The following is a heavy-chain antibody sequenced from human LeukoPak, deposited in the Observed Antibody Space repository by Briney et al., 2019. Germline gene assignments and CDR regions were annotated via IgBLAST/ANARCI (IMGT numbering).Heavy chain of an antibody. CDR3: AREGGPYRPLDY. V-gene: IGHV4-4*02. Sequence: SETLSLTCGVSGGSITNTNYWAWVRQPPGKGLEWIGEVNLQGSTNYNPSLMGRVAIAVDTSENHISLQLTSVTAADTAVYYCAREGGPYRPLDYSGQGTLVTVSS. J-gene: IGHJ4*02. CDR2: VNLQGST. CDR1: GGSITNTNY.